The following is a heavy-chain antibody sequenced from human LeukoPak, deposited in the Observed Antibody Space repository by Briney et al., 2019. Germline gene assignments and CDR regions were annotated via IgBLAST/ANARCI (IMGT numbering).Heavy chain of an antibody. D-gene: IGHD1-26*01. CDR2: IYHSGST. Sequence: SETLSLTCAVSGGSISSGHSSWNWFRQPPGKGLEWIGCIYHSGSTYYNPSLKSRVAISVDKSKNQFSLKLRSVTAADTALYYCARGGTAFDIWGQGTMVTVSS. CDR1: GGSISSGHSS. V-gene: IGHV4-30-2*01. CDR3: ARGGTAFDI. J-gene: IGHJ3*02.